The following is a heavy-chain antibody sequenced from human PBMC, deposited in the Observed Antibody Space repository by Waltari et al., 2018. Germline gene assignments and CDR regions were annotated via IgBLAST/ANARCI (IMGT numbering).Heavy chain of an antibody. CDR1: GGSISSYY. Sequence: QVQLQESGPGLVKPSETLSLTCTVSGGSISSYYWSWIRQPPGKGLEWIGYIYYSGSTNYNPSLKSRVTISVDTSKNQFSLKLSSVTAADTAVYYCAREVGDWSDALGYWGQGTLVTVSS. D-gene: IGHD1-1*01. CDR2: IYYSGST. CDR3: AREVGDWSDALGY. V-gene: IGHV4-59*01. J-gene: IGHJ4*02.